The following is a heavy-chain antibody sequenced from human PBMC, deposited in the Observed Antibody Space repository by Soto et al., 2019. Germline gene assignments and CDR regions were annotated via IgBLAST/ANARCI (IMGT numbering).Heavy chain of an antibody. Sequence: HGESLKISCKGSGYSFTSYWIGWVRQMPGKGLEWMGIIYPGDSDTRYSPSFQGQVTISADKSISTAYLQWSSLKASDTAMYYCARQGGYCSGGSCYFRYYGMDVWGQGTTVTVSS. CDR1: GYSFTSYW. V-gene: IGHV5-51*01. J-gene: IGHJ6*02. CDR2: IYPGDSDT. D-gene: IGHD2-15*01. CDR3: ARQGGYCSGGSCYFRYYGMDV.